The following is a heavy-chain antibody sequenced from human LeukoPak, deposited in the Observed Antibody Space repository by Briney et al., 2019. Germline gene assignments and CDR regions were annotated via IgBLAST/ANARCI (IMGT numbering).Heavy chain of an antibody. D-gene: IGHD1-14*01. J-gene: IGHJ4*02. CDR2: IYGNGST. V-gene: IGHV4-4*07. Sequence: SETLSLTCTVSGDPISDYCWTWIRQPAGKGLEWIGRIYGNGSTNYNPSLKSRVAMSIDTSKMQFSLKLRSVTAADTAVYYCARNQGGYYFDYWGQGTLVTVSS. CDR1: GDPISDYC. CDR3: ARNQGGYYFDY.